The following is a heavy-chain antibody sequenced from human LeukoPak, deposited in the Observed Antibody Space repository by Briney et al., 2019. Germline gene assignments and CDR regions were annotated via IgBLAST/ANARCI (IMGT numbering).Heavy chain of an antibody. Sequence: SETLSLTCTVSGDSISTYYWSWIRQPPGKGLEWIGYIYYRVTSNYNPSLKSRVTISVDTSKNQFSLKLSPVTAADTAVYYCARVGVDYSGNIIKYFFDYWGQGTLVTVSS. CDR3: ARVGVDYSGNIIKYFFDY. D-gene: IGHD4-23*01. CDR1: GDSISTYY. CDR2: IYYRVTS. V-gene: IGHV4-59*01. J-gene: IGHJ4*02.